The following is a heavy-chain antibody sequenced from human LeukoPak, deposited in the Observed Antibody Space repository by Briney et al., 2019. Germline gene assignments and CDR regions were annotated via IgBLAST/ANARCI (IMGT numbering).Heavy chain of an antibody. D-gene: IGHD3-22*01. CDR1: GFTFDDYA. Sequence: PGGSLRLSCAASGFTFDDYAMHWVRQAPGKGLEWVSGITWNSGSIGYADSVKGRFTISRDNAKNSLYLQMNSLRAEDTAVYYCARDPHYYDSSGGDYWGQGTLVTVSS. V-gene: IGHV3-9*01. J-gene: IGHJ4*02. CDR3: ARDPHYYDSSGGDY. CDR2: ITWNSGSI.